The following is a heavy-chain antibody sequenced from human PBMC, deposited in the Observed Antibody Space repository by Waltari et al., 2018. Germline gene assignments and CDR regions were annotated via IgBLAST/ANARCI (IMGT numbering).Heavy chain of an antibody. Sequence: QVQLQQWGAGLLKPSETLSLPCAVYGGSFRGYYWSWIRQPPGKGLEWIGEINHSGSTNYNPSLKSRVTISVDTSKNQFSLKLSSVTAADTAVYYCARHRRYSSGWYLPQPFDYWGQGTLVTVSS. D-gene: IGHD6-19*01. CDR3: ARHRRYSSGWYLPQPFDY. CDR2: INHSGST. CDR1: GGSFRGYY. V-gene: IGHV4-34*01. J-gene: IGHJ4*02.